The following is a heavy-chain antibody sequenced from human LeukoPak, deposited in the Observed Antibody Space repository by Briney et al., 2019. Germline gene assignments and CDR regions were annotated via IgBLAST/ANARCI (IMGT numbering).Heavy chain of an antibody. J-gene: IGHJ4*02. CDR1: GYSFTSYW. Sequence: GESLKVSCKSSGYSFTSYWIGWVRQMPGKGLEWMGIIYPGDSDTRYSPSFQGQVTISADKSTSTAYLQWSSLKASDTAMYYCARHDCGGDCYSNFDYWGQGTLVTVSS. CDR2: IYPGDSDT. CDR3: ARHDCGGDCYSNFDY. V-gene: IGHV5-51*01. D-gene: IGHD2-21*02.